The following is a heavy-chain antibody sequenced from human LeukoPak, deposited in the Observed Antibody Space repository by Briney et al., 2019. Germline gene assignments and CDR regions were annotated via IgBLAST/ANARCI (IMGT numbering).Heavy chain of an antibody. CDR2: IYYSGST. CDR1: GGSISSGGYY. J-gene: IGHJ4*02. D-gene: IGHD5-12*01. Sequence: PSQTLSLTRTVSGGSISSGGYYWSWIRQHPGTGLEWIGYIYYSGSTYYNPSLKSRVTISVDTSKNQFSLKLSSVTAADTAVYYCAREAGRYGGYGKSACFDYWGQGTLVTVSS. V-gene: IGHV4-31*03. CDR3: AREAGRYGGYGKSACFDY.